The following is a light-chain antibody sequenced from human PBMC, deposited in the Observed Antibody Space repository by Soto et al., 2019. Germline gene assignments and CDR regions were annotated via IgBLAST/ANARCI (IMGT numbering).Light chain of an antibody. J-gene: IGLJ1*01. V-gene: IGLV2-18*02. Sequence: QSVLTQPPSVSGSPGQSVTISCTGTSSDVGSYNRVPWYQQPPGTAPKVIIYEVSNRPSGVPDRFSGSKSGNTASLTISGLQPEDEADYYCYSFTSSNTYVFGTGTKLTVL. CDR3: YSFTSSNTYV. CDR1: SSDVGSYNR. CDR2: EVS.